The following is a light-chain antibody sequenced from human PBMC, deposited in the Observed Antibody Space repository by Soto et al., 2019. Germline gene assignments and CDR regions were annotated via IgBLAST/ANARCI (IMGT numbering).Light chain of an antibody. CDR1: SSNIGAEYD. CDR2: GDN. Sequence: QSVLTQPPSVSGAPGQRVAISCTGSSSNIGAEYDVHWYQQLPGTAPKRLIYGDNNRPSGVPDRFSGSKSGTSASLAITGLQPEDEADYYCQSYDSSRTTFVFGTGTKHRP. CDR3: QSYDSSRTTFV. J-gene: IGLJ1*01. V-gene: IGLV1-40*01.